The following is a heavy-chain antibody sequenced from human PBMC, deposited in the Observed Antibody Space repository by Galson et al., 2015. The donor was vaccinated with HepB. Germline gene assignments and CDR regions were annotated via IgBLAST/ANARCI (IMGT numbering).Heavy chain of an antibody. Sequence: SETLSLTCNVPGDSFSGYYWTWIRQSPGKGLEWIGYFYSSANTNYNPPLKSRVTLSVDRSKRQFSLRLTSVTAADTAIYYCARGIYCGGDCYYWFDTWGQGILVTVSS. CDR3: ARGIYCGGDCYYWFDT. CDR2: FYSSANT. J-gene: IGHJ5*02. V-gene: IGHV4-59*01. D-gene: IGHD2-21*01. CDR1: GDSFSGYY.